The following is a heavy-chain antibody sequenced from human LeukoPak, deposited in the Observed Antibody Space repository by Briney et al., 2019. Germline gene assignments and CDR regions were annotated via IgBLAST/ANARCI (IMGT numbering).Heavy chain of an antibody. Sequence: GGSLRLSCAASGFTFSDYYMSWIRQAPGKGLEWVSYISSSSSYTNYADSVKGRFTISRDNAKSSLYLQMNSLRAEDTAVYYCASHSAAAGLNYWGQGTLVTVSS. J-gene: IGHJ4*02. CDR1: GFTFSDYY. V-gene: IGHV3-11*03. CDR3: ASHSAAAGLNY. CDR2: ISSSSSYT. D-gene: IGHD6-13*01.